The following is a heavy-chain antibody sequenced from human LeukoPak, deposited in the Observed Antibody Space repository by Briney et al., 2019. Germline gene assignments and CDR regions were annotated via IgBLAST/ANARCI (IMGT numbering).Heavy chain of an antibody. J-gene: IGHJ4*02. CDR3: ARGTIAARSVPYY. V-gene: IGHV3-33*01. Sequence: PGGSLRLSCAASGFTFSSYGMHWVRQAPGKGLEWVAFIWYDGSNTYYADSVKGRFTISRDNSKNTLYLQMNSLRVEDTAVYYCARGTIAARSVPYYWGQGTLVTVSS. CDR2: IWYDGSNT. CDR1: GFTFSSYG. D-gene: IGHD6-6*01.